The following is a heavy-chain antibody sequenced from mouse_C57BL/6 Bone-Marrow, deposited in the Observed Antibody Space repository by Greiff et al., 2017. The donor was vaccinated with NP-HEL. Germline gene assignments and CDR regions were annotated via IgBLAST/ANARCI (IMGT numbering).Heavy chain of an antibody. CDR2: IDPSDSYT. CDR3: ARNAHYYYGSSLDY. J-gene: IGHJ2*01. V-gene: IGHV1-59*01. D-gene: IGHD1-1*01. Sequence: QVQLQQPGAELVRPGTSVKLSCKASGYTFTSYWMHWVKQRPGQGLEWIGVIDPSDSYTNYNQKFKGKATLTVDTSSSTAYMQLGSLTSEDSAVYYCARNAHYYYGSSLDYWGQGTTLTVSS. CDR1: GYTFTSYW.